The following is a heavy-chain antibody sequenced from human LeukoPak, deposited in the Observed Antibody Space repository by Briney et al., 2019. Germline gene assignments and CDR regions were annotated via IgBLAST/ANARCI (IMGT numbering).Heavy chain of an antibody. CDR3: ARHRTYYYGSGSYRWFDP. D-gene: IGHD3-10*01. V-gene: IGHV4-34*01. CDR1: GGSFSGYY. CDR2: INHSGST. J-gene: IGHJ5*02. Sequence: PSETLSLTCAVYGGSFSGYYWSWIRQPPGKGLEWIGEINHSGSTNYNPSLKSRVTISVDTSKNQFSLKLSSVTAADTAVYYCARHRTYYYGSGSYRWFDPWGQGTLVTVSS.